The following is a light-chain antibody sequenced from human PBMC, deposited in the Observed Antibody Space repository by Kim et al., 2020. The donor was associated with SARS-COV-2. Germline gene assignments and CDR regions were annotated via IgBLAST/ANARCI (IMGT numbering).Light chain of an antibody. V-gene: IGLV3-19*01. Sequence: ALGQTVRLTCQGDSLRSYYASWYQQKPGQAPVLVIYGKNNRPSGIPDRFSGSSSGNTASLTITGAQAEDEADYYCNSRDNSGNHVIFGGGTQLTVL. CDR2: GKN. J-gene: IGLJ2*01. CDR3: NSRDNSGNHVI. CDR1: SLRSYY.